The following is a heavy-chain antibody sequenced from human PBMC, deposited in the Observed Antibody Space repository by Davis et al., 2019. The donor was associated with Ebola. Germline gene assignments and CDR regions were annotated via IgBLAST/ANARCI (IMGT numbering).Heavy chain of an antibody. CDR2: IYSGGST. D-gene: IGHD3-22*01. Sequence: GESLKISCAASGFTVSSNYMSWVRQAPGKGLEWVSVIYSGGSTYYADSVKGRFTISRDNSKNTLYLQMNSLRAEDTAVYYCAKEEYYYDSSGYSIYFDYWGQGTLVTVSS. J-gene: IGHJ4*02. V-gene: IGHV3-53*01. CDR3: AKEEYYYDSSGYSIYFDY. CDR1: GFTVSSNY.